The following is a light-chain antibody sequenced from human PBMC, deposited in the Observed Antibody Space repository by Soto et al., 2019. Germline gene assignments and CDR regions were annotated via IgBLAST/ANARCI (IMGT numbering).Light chain of an antibody. CDR3: SSYTSSNTLEV. Sequence: QSALIQPASVSGSPGQSITISCTRTSSDVGGSNYVSWYQHHPHRAPKLLIYEVDYRPSGVSNRFSGSKSGNTASLTISGLQAEDEADYYCSSYTSSNTLEVFGFGTKLTVL. CDR1: SSDVGGSNY. J-gene: IGLJ1*01. V-gene: IGLV2-14*01. CDR2: EVD.